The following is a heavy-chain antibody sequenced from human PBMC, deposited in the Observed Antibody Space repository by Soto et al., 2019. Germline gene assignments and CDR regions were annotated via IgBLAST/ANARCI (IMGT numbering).Heavy chain of an antibody. V-gene: IGHV6-1*01. J-gene: IGHJ6*02. D-gene: IGHD3-10*01. CDR3: TGITWFRGMDV. CDR2: TYYKSKWNN. Sequence: SQTLSLPCVISGDSVSSNSAAWNFIRQSPSRGLEWLGRTYYKSKWNNDYALSVKSRITINPDTSKNQFSLHLYSVTPEDTAVYYCTGITWFRGMDVWGQGTPVTAP. CDR1: GDSVSSNSAA.